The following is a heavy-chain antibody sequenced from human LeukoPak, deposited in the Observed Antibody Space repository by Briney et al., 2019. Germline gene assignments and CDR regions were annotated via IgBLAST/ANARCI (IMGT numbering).Heavy chain of an antibody. Sequence: GGSLRLSCAASGFTFNQAMSWVRQAPGKGLEWVSSISATGVSRYYADSVKGRFTISRDNAKNSLYLQMNSLRAEDTALYYCAKDPRKYYYGSGIDYWGQGTLVTVSS. CDR2: ISATGVSR. CDR1: GFTFNQA. CDR3: AKDPRKYYYGSGIDY. V-gene: IGHV3-23*01. J-gene: IGHJ4*02. D-gene: IGHD3-10*01.